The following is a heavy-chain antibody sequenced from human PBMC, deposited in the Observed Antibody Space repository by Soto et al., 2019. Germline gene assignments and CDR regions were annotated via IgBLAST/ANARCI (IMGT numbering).Heavy chain of an antibody. D-gene: IGHD1-26*01. Sequence: QVQLQQWGAGLLKPSETLSLICAVYGGSFSGYHWSWIRQPPGKGLEWIGEINHSGMTHYNPSLKGRVTISVDPSKNPFSLKLGPVTPADTAVYPCARGDVDLYSRYYYYGLGVWGQGTKVNVSS. CDR1: GGSFSGYH. CDR2: INHSGMT. V-gene: IGHV4-34*01. CDR3: ARGDVDLYSRYYYYGLGV. J-gene: IGHJ6*02.